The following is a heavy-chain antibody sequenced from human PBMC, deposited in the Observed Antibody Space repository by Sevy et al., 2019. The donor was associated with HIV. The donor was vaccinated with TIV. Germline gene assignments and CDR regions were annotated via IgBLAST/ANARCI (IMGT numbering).Heavy chain of an antibody. V-gene: IGHV3-30*18. CDR3: ANAYSGSYSHSYLYALDV. D-gene: IGHD1-26*01. Sequence: GGSLRLSCTGSGFSFSYYGIHWVRQAPGKGLDWVALISHDGINEYYADSVKGRFTISRDNSKNTVYLEMNRLRNEDTAIYFCANAYSGSYSHSYLYALDVWGRGTTVTVSS. J-gene: IGHJ6*02. CDR1: GFSFSYYG. CDR2: ISHDGINE.